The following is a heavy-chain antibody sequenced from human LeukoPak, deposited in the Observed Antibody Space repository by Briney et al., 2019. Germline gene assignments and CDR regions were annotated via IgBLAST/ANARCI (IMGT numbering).Heavy chain of an antibody. CDR3: ARVSGVVPAAIDY. CDR1: GFTFSSYS. V-gene: IGHV3-21*01. Sequence: GGSLRLSCAASGFTFSSYSMNWVRQAPGKGLEWVSSISSSSSYIYYADSVKGRFTISRDNAKNSLYLQMNSLRAEDTAVYYCARVSGVVPAAIDYWGQGTLVTVSS. J-gene: IGHJ4*02. D-gene: IGHD2-2*01. CDR2: ISSSSSYI.